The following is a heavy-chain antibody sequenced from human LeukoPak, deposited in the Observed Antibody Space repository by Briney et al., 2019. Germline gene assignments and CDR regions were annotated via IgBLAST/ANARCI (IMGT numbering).Heavy chain of an antibody. J-gene: IGHJ4*02. V-gene: IGHV3-30*18. CDR1: GFTFSSYG. CDR3: AEDHYDSSGYWGPGDY. D-gene: IGHD3-22*01. Sequence: GRSLRLSCAASGFTFSSYGMHWVRQALGKRLEWVAVISYDGSNNYYADSVKGRFTISRDNSKNTLYLQMNSLRAEDTAVYYCAEDHYDSSGYWGPGDYWGQGTLVTVSS. CDR2: ISYDGSNN.